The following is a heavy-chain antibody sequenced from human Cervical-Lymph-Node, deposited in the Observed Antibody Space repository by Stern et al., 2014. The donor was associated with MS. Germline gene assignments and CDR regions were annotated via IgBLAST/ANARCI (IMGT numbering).Heavy chain of an antibody. CDR3: TKAWDS. Sequence: QVQLVQSGAEVRKPGASVRVSCKTSGYNFISDDINWVRQATGQGLEWMGWMNPASGDTCYEQTFPGRLTITGDTSINHAYMELTSLSSENSAVYYCTKAWDSWGQGTLVTVSS. CDR2: MNPASGDT. V-gene: IGHV1-8*01. CDR1: GYNFISDD. J-gene: IGHJ5*01.